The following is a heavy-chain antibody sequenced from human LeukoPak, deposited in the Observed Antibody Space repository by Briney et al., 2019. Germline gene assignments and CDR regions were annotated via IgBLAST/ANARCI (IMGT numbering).Heavy chain of an antibody. D-gene: IGHD4-17*01. V-gene: IGHV3-23*01. CDR3: AKRGYGVYYYYGMDV. CDR1: GFTFSSYA. J-gene: IGHJ6*02. CDR2: ISGSGGST. Sequence: GGSLRLSCAASGFTFSSYAMSWVCQAPGKGLEWVSAISGSGGSTYYADSVKGRFTISRDNSKNTLYLQMNSLRAEDTAVYYCAKRGYGVYYYYGMDVWGQGTTVTVSS.